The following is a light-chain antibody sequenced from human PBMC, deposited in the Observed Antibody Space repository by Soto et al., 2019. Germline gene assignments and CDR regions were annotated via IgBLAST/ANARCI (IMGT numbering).Light chain of an antibody. CDR1: QSVSSSY. V-gene: IGKV3-20*01. CDR2: GAS. Sequence: EIVLTQSPGTLSLSPGERATLSCRASQSVSSSYLAWYQQKPGQAPRLLIYGASSRATGIPDRFSGSGSGTDFTLTLSRLEPEDFAVYYCQQYGSSPVTFGQGTKLEIK. CDR3: QQYGSSPVT. J-gene: IGKJ2*01.